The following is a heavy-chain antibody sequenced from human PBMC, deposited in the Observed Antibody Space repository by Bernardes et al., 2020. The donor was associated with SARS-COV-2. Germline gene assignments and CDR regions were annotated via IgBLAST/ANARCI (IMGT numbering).Heavy chain of an antibody. D-gene: IGHD3-22*01. CDR2: IYHSGST. V-gene: IGHV4-4*02. CDR3: ARVLSFRYYYDSSGPDNWFDP. CDR1: GGSISSSNW. J-gene: IGHJ5*02. Sequence: SETLSLTCAVSGGSISSSNWWSWVRQPPGKGLEWIGEIYHSGSTNYNPSLKSRVTISVDKSKNQFSLKLSSVTAADTAVYYCARVLSFRYYYDSSGPDNWFDPWGQGILVTVSS.